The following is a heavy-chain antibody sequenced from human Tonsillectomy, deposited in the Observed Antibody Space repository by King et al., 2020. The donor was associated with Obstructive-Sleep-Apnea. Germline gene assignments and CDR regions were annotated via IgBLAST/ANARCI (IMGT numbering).Heavy chain of an antibody. V-gene: IGHV1-69*01. J-gene: IGHJ3*02. D-gene: IGHD3-3*01. Sequence: VQLVESGAEVKKPGSSVKVSCKASGDTFSSYAVNWVRQAPGQGLEWMGGIIPVFGTTDYAQKFQGRVTITADESTSTAYMELSSLRSQDTAVYYCARDRRTYYDVWSGYPYDAFGIWGQGTMVTVSS. CDR3: ARDRRTYYDVWSGYPYDAFGI. CDR2: IIPVFGTT. CDR1: GDTFSSYA.